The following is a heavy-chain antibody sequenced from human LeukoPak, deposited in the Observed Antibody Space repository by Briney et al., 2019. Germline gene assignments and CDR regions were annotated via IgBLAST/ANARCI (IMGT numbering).Heavy chain of an antibody. D-gene: IGHD2-2*01. CDR2: INDDGSST. V-gene: IGHV3-74*01. CDR3: ARVSGPGMNEYYHL. J-gene: IGHJ4*02. CDR1: GFTFSGAW. Sequence: PGGSLRLSCAASGFTFSGAWMHWVRQAPGKGLMWVSRINDDGSSTRHADSVKGRFTISRDNAKNTLYLQMNSLRAEDTAVYYCARVSGPGMNEYYHLWGQGTLDTVSS.